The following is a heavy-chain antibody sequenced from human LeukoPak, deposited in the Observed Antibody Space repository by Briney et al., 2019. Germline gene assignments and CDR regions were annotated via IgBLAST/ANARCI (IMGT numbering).Heavy chain of an antibody. CDR1: GFTFSGSV. CDR2: IRSKAYNDAT. CDR3: TIGVY. J-gene: IGHJ4*02. Sequence: PGGSLRLSCAASGFTFSGSVLLWVRQASGRGLEWVGRIRSKAYNDATAYAASVKGRFTISRDDSRNTAYLQMNSLKTEDAAMYYCTIGVYWGQGTLVTVSS. V-gene: IGHV3-73*01.